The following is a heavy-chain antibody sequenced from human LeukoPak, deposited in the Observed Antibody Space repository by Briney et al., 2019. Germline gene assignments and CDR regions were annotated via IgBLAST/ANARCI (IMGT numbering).Heavy chain of an antibody. CDR3: ARAKLITMIVVVRARAFDI. CDR2: INHSGST. J-gene: IGHJ3*02. V-gene: IGHV4-34*01. D-gene: IGHD3-22*01. CDR1: GGSFSGYY. Sequence: KPSETLSLTCAVYGGSFSGYYWSWIRQPPGKGLEWIGEINHSGSTNYNPSLKSRVTISVDTSKNQFSLKLSSVTAADTAVYYCARAKLITMIVVVRARAFDIWGQGIMVTVSS.